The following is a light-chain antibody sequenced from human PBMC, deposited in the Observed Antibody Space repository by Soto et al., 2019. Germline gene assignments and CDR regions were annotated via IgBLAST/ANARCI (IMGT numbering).Light chain of an antibody. Sequence: DIQLTQSPSFVSASVGDRVTITCRASQDIGNFLAWYQQKPGKAPKLLIYSASTLQSGVPSRFSGSGSAAEFSLTISSLQPEDFAAYFCQRLNNYPLTFGGGTKVEI. CDR2: SAS. CDR3: QRLNNYPLT. V-gene: IGKV1-9*01. J-gene: IGKJ4*01. CDR1: QDIGNF.